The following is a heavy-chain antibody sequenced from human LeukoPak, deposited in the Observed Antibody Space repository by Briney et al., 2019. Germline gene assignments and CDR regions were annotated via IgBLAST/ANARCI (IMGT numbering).Heavy chain of an antibody. Sequence: PGGSLRLSCAASGFTFSSYSMNWVRQAPGKGLEWVAFIRYDGSNKYYADSVKGRFTISRDNAKNSLYLQMNSLRAEDTAVYYCASSRYDSSGYYGIIAYWGQGTLVTVSS. CDR1: GFTFSSYS. J-gene: IGHJ4*02. CDR3: ASSRYDSSGYYGIIAY. V-gene: IGHV3-30*02. D-gene: IGHD3-22*01. CDR2: IRYDGSNK.